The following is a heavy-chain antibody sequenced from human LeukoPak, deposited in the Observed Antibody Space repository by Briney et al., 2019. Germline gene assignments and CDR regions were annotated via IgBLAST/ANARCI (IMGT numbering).Heavy chain of an antibody. V-gene: IGHV4-59*12. D-gene: IGHD3-3*01. CDR1: GDSISGYY. J-gene: IGHJ2*01. CDR3: ARAILTPSGYVWYFDL. Sequence: SETLSLTCTVSGDSISGYYWSWVRQPPGKGLEYIGYIYYSGSANYNPSLKSRVTISVDTSKNQFSLKLSSVTAADTAVYHCARAILTPSGYVWYFDLWGRGTLVTVSS. CDR2: IYYSGSA.